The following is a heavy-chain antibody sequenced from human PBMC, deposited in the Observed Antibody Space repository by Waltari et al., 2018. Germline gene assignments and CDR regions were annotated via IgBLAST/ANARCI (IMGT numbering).Heavy chain of an antibody. V-gene: IGHV1-69*06. CDR1: GYSFTAYH. CDR2: IIPIFGTA. Sequence: QVQLVQSGAEVKRPGASVKVSCKASGYSFTAYHIHWVRQAPGQGLEWMGRIIPIFGTANYAQKFQGRVTITADKSTSTAYMELSSLRSEDTAVYYCARGYSGYDFDYWGQGTLVTVSS. D-gene: IGHD5-12*01. J-gene: IGHJ4*02. CDR3: ARGYSGYDFDY.